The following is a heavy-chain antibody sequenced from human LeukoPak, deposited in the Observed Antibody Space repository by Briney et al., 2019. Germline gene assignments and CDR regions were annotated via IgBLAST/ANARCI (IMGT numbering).Heavy chain of an antibody. V-gene: IGHV3-21*01. D-gene: IGHD5-18*01. CDR2: ISTSSTYI. Sequence: GGSLRLSCAASGFTFSSYSMNWVRQAPGKGLEWVSFISTSSTYIYYADSVKGRFTISRDNAKNSLYLQMNSLRAEDTAVYYCARDRSYGSPTDYWGQGTLVTVSS. CDR3: ARDRSYGSPTDY. CDR1: GFTFSSYS. J-gene: IGHJ4*02.